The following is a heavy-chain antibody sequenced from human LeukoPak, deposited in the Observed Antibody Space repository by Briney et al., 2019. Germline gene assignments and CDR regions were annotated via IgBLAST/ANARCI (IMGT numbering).Heavy chain of an antibody. D-gene: IGHD3-3*01. Sequence: PSETLSLTCAVYGGSFSGYYWSWIRQPPGKGLEWIGEINHSGSTNYNPSLKSRVTISVDTSKNQFSLKLSSVTAADTAVYYCARRNSFGVVISNARALDYWGQGTLVTVSS. CDR3: ARRNSFGVVISNARALDY. CDR1: GGSFSGYY. J-gene: IGHJ4*02. V-gene: IGHV4-34*01. CDR2: INHSGST.